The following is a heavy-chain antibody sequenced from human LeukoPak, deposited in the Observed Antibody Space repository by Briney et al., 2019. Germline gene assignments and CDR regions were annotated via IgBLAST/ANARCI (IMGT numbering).Heavy chain of an antibody. D-gene: IGHD3-10*01. CDR2: ST. V-gene: IGHV3-23*01. CDR3: AKFFLPYLAGGTGSR. Sequence: PGGSLRLSCAASGFTLSTYAMSWVRQAPGMRLEWVSSSTHYADSVEGRFTISRDNSKNTLYLQMNSLRAEDTALYYCAKFFLPYLAGGTGSRWGQGTLVTVSS. J-gene: IGHJ4*02. CDR1: GFTLSTYA.